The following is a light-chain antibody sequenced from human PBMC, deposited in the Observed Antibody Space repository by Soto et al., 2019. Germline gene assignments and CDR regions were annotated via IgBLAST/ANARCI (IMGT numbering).Light chain of an antibody. Sequence: EIVLTQSPGTLSLSPGERATLSCRASQSVSNSYLAWYQQKPGQAPRLLIYGASSRATGIPDRFSGSGSGADFTLTISRLEPEDFAVYYCHQCYSSRTFGQWTKVEIK. CDR1: QSVSNSY. CDR3: HQCYSSRT. V-gene: IGKV3-20*01. J-gene: IGKJ1*01. CDR2: GAS.